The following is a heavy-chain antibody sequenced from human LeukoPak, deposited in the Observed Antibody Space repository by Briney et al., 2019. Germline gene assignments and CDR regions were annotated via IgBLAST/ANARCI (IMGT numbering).Heavy chain of an antibody. CDR1: GFTFSSYG. Sequence: PGGSLRLSCAASGFTFSSYGMHWVRQAPGKGLEWVAVISYDGSNKYYADSVKGRFTISRDNSKNTLYLQMNSLRAEDTAVYHCAKDLKLEWYFDYWGQGTLVTVSS. CDR3: AKDLKLEWYFDY. D-gene: IGHD1-1*01. J-gene: IGHJ4*02. CDR2: ISYDGSNK. V-gene: IGHV3-30*18.